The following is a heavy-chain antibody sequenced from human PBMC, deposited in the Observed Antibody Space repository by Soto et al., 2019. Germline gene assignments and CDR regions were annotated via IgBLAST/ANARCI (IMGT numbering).Heavy chain of an antibody. D-gene: IGHD3-3*01. CDR1: GFTFSSYA. CDR2: ISGSGGST. Sequence: EVQLLESGGGLVQPGGSLRLSCAASGFTFSSYAMSWVRQAPGKGLEWVSAISGSGGSTYYPDSVKGRFTISRDNSKNTLYLQMNSLRAEDTAVYYCATRGSDFWSGYRDPHPSFDPWGQGTLVTVSS. CDR3: ATRGSDFWSGYRDPHPSFDP. V-gene: IGHV3-23*01. J-gene: IGHJ5*02.